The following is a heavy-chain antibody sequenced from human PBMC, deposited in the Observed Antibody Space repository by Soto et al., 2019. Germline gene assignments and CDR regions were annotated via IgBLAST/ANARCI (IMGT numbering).Heavy chain of an antibody. CDR2: INPSGGNT. CDR3: ARDVEIYDFWSGYYSDY. V-gene: IGHV1-46*01. D-gene: IGHD3-3*01. J-gene: IGHJ4*02. Sequence: ASVKVSCKASGYTFTSYYMHWVRQAPGQGLEWMGIINPSGGNTNYAQKLQGRVTMTTDTSTSTAYMELRSLRSDDTAVYYCARDVEIYDFWSGYYSDYWGQGTLVTVSS. CDR1: GYTFTSYY.